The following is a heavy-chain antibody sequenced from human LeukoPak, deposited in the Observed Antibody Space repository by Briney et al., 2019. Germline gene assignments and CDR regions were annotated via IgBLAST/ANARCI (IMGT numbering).Heavy chain of an antibody. CDR1: GYTFTSYD. CDR2: INPNSGGT. J-gene: IGHJ6*02. Sequence: ASVKVSCKASGYTFTSYDINWVRQATGQGLEWMGWINPNSGGTNYAQKFQGWVTMTRDTSISTAYMELSRLRSDDTAVYYCARDSSSTSHYYYGMDVWGQGTTVTVSS. V-gene: IGHV1-2*04. CDR3: ARDSSSTSHYYYGMDV. D-gene: IGHD2-2*01.